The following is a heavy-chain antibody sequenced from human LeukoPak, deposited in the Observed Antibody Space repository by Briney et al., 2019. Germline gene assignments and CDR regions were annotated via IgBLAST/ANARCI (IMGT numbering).Heavy chain of an antibody. CDR3: ARVVGATSIDY. J-gene: IGHJ4*02. V-gene: IGHV4-38-2*02. D-gene: IGHD2-15*01. CDR2: IKHRGRS. Sequence: PSETLSLTCSVSGSSISSDYYWGWVRQPPGKGLEWIGSIKHRGRSYYNPSLKSRVTISVDTSKNQSSLQLGSVTAADTAVYYCARVVGATSIDYWGQGILVTVSS. CDR1: GSSISSDYY.